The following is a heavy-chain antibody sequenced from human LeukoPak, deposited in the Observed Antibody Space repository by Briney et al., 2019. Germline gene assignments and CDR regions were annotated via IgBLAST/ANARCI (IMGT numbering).Heavy chain of an antibody. Sequence: KPSETLSLTCTVSGGSIRSTTYFWGWIRQPPGKGLEWIGSIYYSGSSYYNPSLKSRVTISVDTSKNQFSLKLSSVTAADTAVYYCARDGYDFWSGYPKQDDNWFDPWGQGTLVTVSS. J-gene: IGHJ5*02. CDR1: GGSIRSTTYF. V-gene: IGHV4-39*02. D-gene: IGHD3-3*01. CDR3: ARDGYDFWSGYPKQDDNWFDP. CDR2: IYYSGSS.